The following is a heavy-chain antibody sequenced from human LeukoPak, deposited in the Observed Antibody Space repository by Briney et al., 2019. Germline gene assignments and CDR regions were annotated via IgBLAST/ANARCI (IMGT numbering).Heavy chain of an antibody. V-gene: IGHV3-7*05. CDR1: GITLSSYG. CDR2: IKQDASEK. J-gene: IGHJ3*02. CDR3: VRDQGAFDM. Sequence: GGSLRLSCAGSGITLSSYGMSWVRQAPGKGLEWVGNIKQDASEKYFVDSLRGRFTISRDNAKNSLFLQMNSLRADDTAVYYCVRDQGAFDMWGHGTMVTVSS.